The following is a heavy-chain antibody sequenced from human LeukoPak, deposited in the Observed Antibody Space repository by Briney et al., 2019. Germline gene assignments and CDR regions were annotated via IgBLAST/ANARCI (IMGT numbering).Heavy chain of an antibody. J-gene: IGHJ4*02. CDR3: ARDIVNGPFVISLES. Sequence: GGSLSLSCAASGFSLSSYEMNWIRQVPGKGLEWVSHISSGGNTQYYADSVRGRFTMSRDDAKNSLDLQIDSLRIEDTGVYYCARDIVNGPFVISLESWGQGARVPVSS. CDR1: GFSLSSYE. D-gene: IGHD2-21*01. CDR2: ISSGGNTQ. V-gene: IGHV3-48*03.